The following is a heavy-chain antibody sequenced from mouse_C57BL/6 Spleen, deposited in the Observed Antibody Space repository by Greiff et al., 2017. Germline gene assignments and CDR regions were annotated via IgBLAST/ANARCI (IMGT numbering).Heavy chain of an antibody. Sequence: QVQLQQPGAELVKPGASVKLSCKASGYTFTSYWMHWVKQRPGQGLEWIGMIHPNSGSTNYNEKFKSKATLTVDKSSSTAYMQLSSLTSEDSAFYYCARSLYYYGQDYYAMDYWGQGTSVTVSS. V-gene: IGHV1-64*01. CDR1: GYTFTSYW. J-gene: IGHJ4*01. D-gene: IGHD1-1*01. CDR3: ARSLYYYGQDYYAMDY. CDR2: IHPNSGST.